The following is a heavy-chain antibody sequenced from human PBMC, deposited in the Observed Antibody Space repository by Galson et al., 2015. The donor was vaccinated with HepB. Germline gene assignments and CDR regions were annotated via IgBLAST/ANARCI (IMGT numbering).Heavy chain of an antibody. CDR3: ARHPSRGGGWFPTFNDFVDY. V-gene: IGHV5-51*01. CDR1: GYSFTGYW. D-gene: IGHD3-10*01. CDR2: IYPGDSDI. J-gene: IGHJ4*02. Sequence: QSGAEVKKPGESVRISCEASGYSFTGYWIAWVRQMPGKGLEWMGTIYPGDSDIRYNPSFEGQVTISVDKSISTAYLQWSRLRASDSAMYYCARHPSRGGGWFPTFNDFVDYWGQGTLVIVSS.